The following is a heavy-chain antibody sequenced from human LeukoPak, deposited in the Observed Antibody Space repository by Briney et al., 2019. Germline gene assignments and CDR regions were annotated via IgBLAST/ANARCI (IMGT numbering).Heavy chain of an antibody. J-gene: IGHJ3*02. V-gene: IGHV3-30*02. CDR1: GFTFSSYG. Sequence: PGGSLRLSCAASGFTFSSYGMHWVRQAPGKGLEWVAFIRYDGSNKYYADSVRGRFTISRDNSKNTLYLQMNSLRAEDTAVYYCATRSGSDLDIWGQGTMVTVSS. CDR3: ATRSGSDLDI. CDR2: IRYDGSNK. D-gene: IGHD3-10*01.